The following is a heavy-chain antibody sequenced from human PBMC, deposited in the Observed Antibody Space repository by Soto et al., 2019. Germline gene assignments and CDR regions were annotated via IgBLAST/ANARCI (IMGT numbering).Heavy chain of an antibody. D-gene: IGHD2-2*01. CDR3: ARECDIVVVPAPLRDYGMDV. CDR2: IYNSVST. Sequence: QVQLQESGPGLVKPSQTLSLTCTVSGGSISSGGYYWSWIRQHPGKGLEWIGYIYNSVSTYYNPSLKSRVTISVDTSKNQFSLKLSSVTAADTAVSYCARECDIVVVPAPLRDYGMDVWGQGTTVTVSS. J-gene: IGHJ6*02. CDR1: GGSISSGGYY. V-gene: IGHV4-31*03.